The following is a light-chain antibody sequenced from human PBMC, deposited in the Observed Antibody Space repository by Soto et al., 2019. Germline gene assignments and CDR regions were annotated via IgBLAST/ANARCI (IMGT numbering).Light chain of an antibody. CDR3: QQYGSSQWT. J-gene: IGKJ1*01. CDR1: QTVNSDY. V-gene: IGKV3-20*01. Sequence: IVLTQSPGTLSLSPVETATLSCMASQTVNSDYLAWYQQKPGQAPRLLIYGASSRATGIPDRFSGSGSGTDFTLTISRLEPEDFAVYYCQQYGSSQWTFGQGTKVDIK. CDR2: GAS.